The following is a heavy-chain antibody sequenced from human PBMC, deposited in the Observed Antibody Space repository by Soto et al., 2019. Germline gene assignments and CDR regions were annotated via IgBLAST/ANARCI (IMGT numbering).Heavy chain of an antibody. D-gene: IGHD2-2*01. J-gene: IGHJ4*02. CDR1: GFSFSDYY. Sequence: VQLLDSGGGLVQPGGSLRLSCVASGFSFSDYYMSWIRQAPGKGLEWVSYIRSSDNTRYYADSVKGRFTISRDNAKNSLYLQMNSLRAEDTAVYYCARGNALYDYWGQGTLVTVSS. CDR3: ARGNALYDY. V-gene: IGHV3-11*01. CDR2: IRSSDNTR.